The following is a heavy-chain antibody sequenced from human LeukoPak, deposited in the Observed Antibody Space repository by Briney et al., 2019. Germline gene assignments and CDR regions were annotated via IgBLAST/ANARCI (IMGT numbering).Heavy chain of an antibody. D-gene: IGHD3-22*01. V-gene: IGHV1-24*01. Sequence: ASVKVSCKVSGYTLTELSMHWVRQAPGEGLEWMGGFDPEDGETIYAQKFQGRVTMTEDTSTDTAYMELSSLRSEDTAVYYCATDSPLSYYDSSGMDVWGQGTTVTVSS. CDR2: FDPEDGET. CDR3: ATDSPLSYYDSSGMDV. CDR1: GYTLTELS. J-gene: IGHJ6*02.